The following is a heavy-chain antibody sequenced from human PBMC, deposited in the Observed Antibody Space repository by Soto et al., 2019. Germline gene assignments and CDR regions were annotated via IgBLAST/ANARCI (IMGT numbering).Heavy chain of an antibody. V-gene: IGHV3-21*01. J-gene: IGHJ6*02. CDR3: ARGWSGYLHYYGMDV. Sequence: GSLRLSCAASGFTFSSYSMNWVRQAPGKGLEWVSSISSSSSYIYYADSVKGRFTISRDNAKNSLYLQMNSLRAEDTAVYYCARGWSGYLHYYGMDVWGQGTTVTVSS. CDR2: ISSSSSYI. CDR1: GFTFSSYS. D-gene: IGHD3-3*01.